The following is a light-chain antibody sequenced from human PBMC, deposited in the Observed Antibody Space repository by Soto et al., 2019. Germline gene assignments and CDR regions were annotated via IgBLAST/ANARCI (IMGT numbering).Light chain of an antibody. J-gene: IGKJ5*01. CDR2: GAS. Sequence: EIVLTQSPGTLSLSPGERATLSCRASQSVSSSYLAWYQQKPGQAPRLLIYGASSRATGIPDRFSGSGSGTDFTLTISRLEPEDFAVYYCQQRGEWPPGATFGQGTRLEI. V-gene: IGKV3D-20*02. CDR3: QQRGEWPPGAT. CDR1: QSVSSSY.